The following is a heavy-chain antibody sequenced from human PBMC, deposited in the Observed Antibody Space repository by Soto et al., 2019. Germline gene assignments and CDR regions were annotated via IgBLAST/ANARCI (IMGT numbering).Heavy chain of an antibody. CDR2: IYYSGST. Sequence: SETLSLTCTVSGGSISSGGYYWSWIRHHPGKGLEWIGYIYYSGSTYYNPSLKGRVTISVDTSKNQFSLKLSSVTAADTAVYYCAREKGDYLYYFDYWGQGTLVTVSS. V-gene: IGHV4-31*03. D-gene: IGHD4-17*01. CDR3: AREKGDYLYYFDY. J-gene: IGHJ4*02. CDR1: GGSISSGGYY.